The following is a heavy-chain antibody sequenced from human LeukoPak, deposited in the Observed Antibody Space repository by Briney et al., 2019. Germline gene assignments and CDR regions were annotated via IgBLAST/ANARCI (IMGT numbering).Heavy chain of an antibody. CDR3: ARGYADPPHRSYYYYYMDV. CDR2: INAGNGNT. V-gene: IGHV1-3*03. D-gene: IGHD2-2*01. Sequence: ASVKVSCKASGYTFTSYAMHWVRQAPGQRLEWMGWINAGNGNTKYSQEFQGRVTITRDTSASTAYMELSSLRSEDMAVYYCARGYADPPHRSYYYYYMDVWGKGTTVTVSS. J-gene: IGHJ6*03. CDR1: GYTFTSYA.